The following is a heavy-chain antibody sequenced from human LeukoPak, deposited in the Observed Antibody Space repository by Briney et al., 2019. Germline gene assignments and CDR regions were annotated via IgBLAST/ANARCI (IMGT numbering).Heavy chain of an antibody. J-gene: IGHJ3*02. CDR3: ARAVRYFGQDAYDI. D-gene: IGHD3-9*01. Sequence: SETLSLTCTVSGGSISTCYWSWIRQPPGKGLEWIGYIYYIGNTNYNPSLKSRVTISIDTSKNQFSLKLSSVTAADTAVYYCARAVRYFGQDAYDIWGQGTMVTVSS. CDR2: IYYIGNT. V-gene: IGHV4-59*01. CDR1: GGSISTCY.